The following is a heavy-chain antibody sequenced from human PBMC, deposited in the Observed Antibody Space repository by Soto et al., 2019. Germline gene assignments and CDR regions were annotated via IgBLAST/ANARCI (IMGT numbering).Heavy chain of an antibody. Sequence: QVQLQESGPGLVKPSETLSLTCTVSGGSISSYYWSWIRQPPGKGLEWIGYIYYTGSTTNYNPSLQSRVTISVDTSKNQFSLKLSSVTAADPAVYYCARRWGTYFDYWGQGTLVTVSS. CDR3: ARRWGTYFDY. J-gene: IGHJ4*02. V-gene: IGHV4-59*01. CDR2: IYYTGSTT. D-gene: IGHD7-27*01. CDR1: GGSISSYY.